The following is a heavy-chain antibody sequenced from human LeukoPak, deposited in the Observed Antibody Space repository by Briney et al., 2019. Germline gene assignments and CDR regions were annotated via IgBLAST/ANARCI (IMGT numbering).Heavy chain of an antibody. CDR3: ARAKPAVAGTYYYYYYMDV. CDR1: GGSISSYY. V-gene: IGHV4-4*07. Sequence: SETLSLTCTVSGGSISSYYWSWIRQPAGKGLEWIGRIYTSGSTNYNPSLKSRVTISVDTSKNQFSLKLSSVTAADTAVYYCARAKPAVAGTYYYYYYMDVWGKGTTVTISS. J-gene: IGHJ6*03. CDR2: IYTSGST. D-gene: IGHD6-19*01.